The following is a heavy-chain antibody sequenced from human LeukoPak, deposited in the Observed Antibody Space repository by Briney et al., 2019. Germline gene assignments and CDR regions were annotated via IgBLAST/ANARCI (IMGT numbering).Heavy chain of an antibody. Sequence: GGALRLSCAPSGFTLSHYAMSSVRPAPRKGVEWVSGIRGRVGNTYYAHSPKGRFTISRDNFKKTLYLQKNTLRAEDTRLYFCAKDGNSSSRYYFDYGGQGTLVTVS. D-gene: IGHD6-13*01. J-gene: IGHJ4*02. CDR2: IRGRVGNT. CDR1: GFTLSHYA. V-gene: IGHV3-23*01. CDR3: AKDGNSSSRYYFDY.